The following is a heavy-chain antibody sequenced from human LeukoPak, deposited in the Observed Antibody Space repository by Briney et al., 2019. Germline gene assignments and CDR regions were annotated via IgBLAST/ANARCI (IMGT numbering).Heavy chain of an antibody. Sequence: PGRSLRLSCAASGFTFSTYTMHWVRQAPGKGLEWVSYISSSGSTIYYADSVKGRFTISRDNAKNSLYLQMNSLRAEDTAVYYCARDRIAAAGTSQTYGMDVWGQGTLVTVSS. CDR2: ISSSGSTI. V-gene: IGHV3-48*04. J-gene: IGHJ6*02. D-gene: IGHD6-13*01. CDR1: GFTFSTYT. CDR3: ARDRIAAAGTSQTYGMDV.